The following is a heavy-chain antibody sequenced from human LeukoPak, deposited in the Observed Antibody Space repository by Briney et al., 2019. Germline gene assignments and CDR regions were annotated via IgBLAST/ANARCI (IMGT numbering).Heavy chain of an antibody. Sequence: PGGSLRLSCTASGFTVSSNYMGWVRQAPGKGLEWVSIIYSAGSTYYADSVKGRFTISRDNSKNTVYLQMNSLRAEDTAVYYCARASEYSGRAFDIWGQGTMVTVSS. CDR2: IYSAGST. D-gene: IGHD1-26*01. CDR3: ARASEYSGRAFDI. J-gene: IGHJ3*02. CDR1: GFTVSSNY. V-gene: IGHV3-53*01.